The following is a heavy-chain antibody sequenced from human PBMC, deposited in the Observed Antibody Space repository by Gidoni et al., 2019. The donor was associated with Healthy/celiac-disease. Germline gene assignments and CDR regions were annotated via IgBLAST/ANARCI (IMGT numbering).Heavy chain of an antibody. CDR2: LNPNSGNT. V-gene: IGHV1-8*01. D-gene: IGHD1-26*01. J-gene: IGHJ6*02. CDR1: GYTFTRYA. Sequence: QVQLVQSGAEVKKPGASVKVSCKASGYTFTRYAIHWVRQATGQGREWMGWLNPNSGNTGYAQKFQGRVTMTRNTSISTAYMELSSLRSEDTAVYYCARVFGGGRGSLIGYYYYGMDVWGQGTTVTVSS. CDR3: ARVFGGGRGSLIGYYYYGMDV.